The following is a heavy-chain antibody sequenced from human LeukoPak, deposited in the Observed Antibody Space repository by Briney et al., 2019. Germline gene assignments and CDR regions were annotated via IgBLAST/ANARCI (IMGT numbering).Heavy chain of an antibody. V-gene: IGHV3-23*01. Sequence: SVGSLSLSCAASQFTFSNYAMAWGRQPPGQGLGGVSSIFPSAGNIHYAASVRGRFTISRDNSKSHLSLQLNSLRVEDTAIYYCATYRQVLFPFESWGQGTLVTVSS. D-gene: IGHD2-15*01. CDR2: IFPSAGNI. CDR1: QFTFSNYA. J-gene: IGHJ5*01. CDR3: ATYRQVLFPFES.